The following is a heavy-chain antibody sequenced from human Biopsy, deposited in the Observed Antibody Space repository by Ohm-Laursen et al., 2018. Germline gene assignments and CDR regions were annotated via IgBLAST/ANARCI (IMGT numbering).Heavy chain of an antibody. CDR3: ARGSNDFGGLYFPR. CDR2: ISYTGYT. CDR1: GGSFTGHY. Sequence: GTLSLTCIVSGGSFTGHYWSWIRQPPGKGLEWIGHISYTGYTSYNASLKSRITISVDTSRNHFSLRLSSLTAADTAVYYCARGSNDFGGLYFPRWGQGTLLTVSS. J-gene: IGHJ4*02. V-gene: IGHV4-59*11. D-gene: IGHD4-23*01.